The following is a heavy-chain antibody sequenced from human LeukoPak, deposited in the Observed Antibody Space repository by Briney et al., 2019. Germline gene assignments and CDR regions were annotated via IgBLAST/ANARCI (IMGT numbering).Heavy chain of an antibody. V-gene: IGHV3-7*01. Sequence: GGSLRLSCAASGFSFRSYGIHWVRQAPGKGLEWVANINQDASAKSYVDSVRGRFTISRDDAKNSLHLRMNSLRAEDTAVYYCARDLYSYGANQDDYWGQGILVTVSS. D-gene: IGHD5-18*01. CDR1: GFSFRSYG. J-gene: IGHJ4*02. CDR2: INQDASAK. CDR3: ARDLYSYGANQDDY.